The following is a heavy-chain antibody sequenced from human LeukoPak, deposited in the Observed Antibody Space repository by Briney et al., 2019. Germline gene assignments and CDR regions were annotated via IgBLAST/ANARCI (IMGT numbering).Heavy chain of an antibody. Sequence: GGSLGLSCAASGFTFSSYSMNWVRQAPGKGLEWVSSNSSSSSYIYYADSVKGRFTISRDNAKNSLYLQMNSLRAEDTAVYYCARDRRDYGSGSYYNGLLDYWGQGTLVTVSS. D-gene: IGHD3-10*01. CDR1: GFTFSSYS. CDR2: NSSSSSYI. J-gene: IGHJ4*02. CDR3: ARDRRDYGSGSYYNGLLDY. V-gene: IGHV3-21*01.